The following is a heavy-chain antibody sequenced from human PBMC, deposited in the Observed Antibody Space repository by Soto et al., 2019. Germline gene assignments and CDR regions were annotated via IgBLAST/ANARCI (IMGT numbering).Heavy chain of an antibody. CDR1: GFTFSAYA. CDR3: AKDTIVVVTQGEFDS. D-gene: IGHD3-22*01. CDR2: IDGSGGST. J-gene: IGHJ4*02. Sequence: EVQLLESGGDFVHPGGSLRLSCAASGFTFSAYAMSWVRQAPGKGLEWVSSIDGSGGSTYYADSVKGRFTISRDNSKNTLSLQMNSLRVEDTAVYYCAKDTIVVVTQGEFDSWGQGTLVTVSS. V-gene: IGHV3-23*01.